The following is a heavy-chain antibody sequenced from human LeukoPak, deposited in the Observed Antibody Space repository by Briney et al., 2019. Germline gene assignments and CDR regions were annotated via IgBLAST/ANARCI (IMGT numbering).Heavy chain of an antibody. CDR2: ISGGGDTT. CDR1: GFTFSSYS. CDR3: ARGYGWNDVSVDY. D-gene: IGHD1-1*01. V-gene: IGHV3-23*01. Sequence: GGSLRLSCAASGFTFSSYSMSWVRQAPGKGLEWVSLISGGGDTTNYADSVKGRFTISRDNSKNTLYLQMNSLRADDTAVYYCARGYGWNDVSVDYWGQGTLVTVSS. J-gene: IGHJ4*02.